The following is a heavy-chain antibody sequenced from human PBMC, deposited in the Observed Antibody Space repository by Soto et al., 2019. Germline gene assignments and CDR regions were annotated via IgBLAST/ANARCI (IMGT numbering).Heavy chain of an antibody. Sequence: QVQLQESGPGLVKPSETLSLTCTVSGGSISSYYWSWIRQPPGKGLEWIGYIYYSGSTNYNPSLKRLVTISVDTSKNQFSLKLSSVTAADTAVYYCARHLYYDFWSGYYFFDYWGQGTLVTVSS. V-gene: IGHV4-59*08. CDR3: ARHLYYDFWSGYYFFDY. D-gene: IGHD3-3*01. CDR2: IYYSGST. CDR1: GGSISSYY. J-gene: IGHJ4*02.